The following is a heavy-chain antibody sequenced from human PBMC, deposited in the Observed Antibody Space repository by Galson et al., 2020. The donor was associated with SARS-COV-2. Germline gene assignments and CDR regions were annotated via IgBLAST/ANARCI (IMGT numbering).Heavy chain of an antibody. CDR3: ARLTWVCSSISCPTGFDY. CDR1: GGSFSGYY. V-gene: IGHV4-34*01. CDR2: INHSGST. D-gene: IGHD2-2*01. J-gene: IGHJ4*02. Sequence: SETLSLTCAVYGGSFSGYYWSWIRQPPGKGLEWIGEINHSGSTNYNPSLKSRVTISVDTSKNQFSLKLSSVTAADTAVYYCARLTWVCSSISCPTGFDYWGQGTLVTVSS.